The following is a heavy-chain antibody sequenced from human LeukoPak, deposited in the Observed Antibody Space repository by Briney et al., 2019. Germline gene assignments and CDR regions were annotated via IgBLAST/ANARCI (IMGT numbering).Heavy chain of an antibody. Sequence: GGSLRLSCTASGFTFSAYAMMWVRQAPGKGPEWVSAIRGGGGSALYADPVEGRFTISRDNSKYTLFLQMNSLRAEDTAVYYCARDPNGDYIGAFDMWGPGTMVTVSS. D-gene: IGHD4-17*01. CDR3: ARDPNGDYIGAFDM. CDR2: IRGGGGSA. CDR1: GFTFSAYA. V-gene: IGHV3-23*01. J-gene: IGHJ3*02.